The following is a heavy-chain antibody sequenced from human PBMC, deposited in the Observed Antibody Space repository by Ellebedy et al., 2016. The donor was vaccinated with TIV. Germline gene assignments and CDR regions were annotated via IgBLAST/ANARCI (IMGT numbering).Heavy chain of an antibody. CDR1: GGSFSGYY. V-gene: IGHV4-34*01. CDR3: ARGRGRAPKYFDL. Sequence: SETLSLTXAVYGGSFSGYYWSWIRQPPGKGLEWIGEINHSGSTNYNPSLKSRVTISVDTSKNQFSLKLSSVTAADTAVYYCARGRGRAPKYFDLWGRGTLVTVSS. CDR2: INHSGST. J-gene: IGHJ2*01.